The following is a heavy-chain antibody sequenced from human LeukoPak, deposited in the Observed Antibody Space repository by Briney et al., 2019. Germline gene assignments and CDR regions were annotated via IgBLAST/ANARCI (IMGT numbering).Heavy chain of an antibody. CDR1: GFTFNRFY. CDR3: VKDRSIAAPNNDFFDS. Sequence: PGGALRLSCSASGFTFNRFYLHWVREAPGKGVEFVSHISSNGSTTYYAPSLNRTFPISRDTSKNTLYLQMSSLTAHDTAVYYCVKDRSIAAPNNDFFDSSGQGALVTLSS. D-gene: IGHD6-6*01. J-gene: IGHJ4*02. V-gene: IGHV3-64D*06. CDR2: ISSNGSTT.